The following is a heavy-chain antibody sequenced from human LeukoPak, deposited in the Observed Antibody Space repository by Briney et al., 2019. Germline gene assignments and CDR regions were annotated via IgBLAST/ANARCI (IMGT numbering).Heavy chain of an antibody. CDR2: INPNSGGT. J-gene: IGHJ5*02. V-gene: IGHV1-2*02. Sequence: ASVKVSCKASGYTFTGYYMHWVRQAPGQGLGWMGWINPNSGGTNYAQKFQGRVTMTRDTSISTAYMELSRLRSDDTAVYYCARANDIVVVPAATQYNWFDPWGQGTLVTVSS. CDR1: GYTFTGYY. CDR3: ARANDIVVVPAATQYNWFDP. D-gene: IGHD2-2*01.